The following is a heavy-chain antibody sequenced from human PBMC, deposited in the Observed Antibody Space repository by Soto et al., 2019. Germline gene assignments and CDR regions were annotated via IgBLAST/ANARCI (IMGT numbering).Heavy chain of an antibody. CDR2: MNPYNGNT. V-gene: IGHV1-8*01. D-gene: IGHD6-25*01. CDR3: ARRKERSGPHYFDY. Sequence: ASVTVSCKASGYTFTTYDIHWVRQVTGQGLEWMGWMNPYNGNTGSTQKFQGRVTMTRNTSISTVCMELTSLRSEDTAVYYCARRKERSGPHYFDYWGQGSLVTVSS. CDR1: GYTFTTYD. J-gene: IGHJ4*02.